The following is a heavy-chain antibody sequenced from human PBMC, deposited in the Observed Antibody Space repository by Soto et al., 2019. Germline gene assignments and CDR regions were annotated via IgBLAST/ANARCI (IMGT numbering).Heavy chain of an antibody. Sequence: XSVKVSCKASGYTFSSYDINWVRQATGQGLEWMGWMNPNSGNTGYAQKFQGRVTMTRNTSISTAYMELSSLRSEDTAVYYCARGLMLVVDAFDIWGQGTMVTVSS. J-gene: IGHJ3*02. CDR1: GYTFSSYD. CDR2: MNPNSGNT. D-gene: IGHD3-22*01. V-gene: IGHV1-8*01. CDR3: ARGLMLVVDAFDI.